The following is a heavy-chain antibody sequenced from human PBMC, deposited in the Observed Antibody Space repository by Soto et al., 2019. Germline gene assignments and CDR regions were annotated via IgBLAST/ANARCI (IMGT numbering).Heavy chain of an antibody. J-gene: IGHJ5*02. V-gene: IGHV6-1*01. Sequence: RTQTGGTSGGGVSSNRRTWNWIRQSPSRGLEWLGRTYYRSKWYNDYAVSVKSRITISPDTSKNQFSLQLNSVTPEDTAIYYCTRGGYNWFDPWGQGTLVTVS. CDR1: GGGVSSNRRT. CDR2: TYYRSKWYN. CDR3: TRGGYNWFDP.